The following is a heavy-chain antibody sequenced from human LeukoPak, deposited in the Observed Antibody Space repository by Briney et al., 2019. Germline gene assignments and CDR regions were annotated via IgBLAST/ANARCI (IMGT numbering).Heavy chain of an antibody. D-gene: IGHD1-26*01. CDR1: GFTFSSFV. CDR2: VSGSGANT. CDR3: AKSPTKVGVTSSFDY. Sequence: PGGSLRLSCAASGFTFSSFVISWVRQAPGKGLEWVSGVSGSGANTYYADSVKGRFTISRDNSKNTLYLQMNTLRAEDAAVYYCAKSPTKVGVTSSFDYWGQGTLVTVSS. J-gene: IGHJ4*02. V-gene: IGHV3-23*01.